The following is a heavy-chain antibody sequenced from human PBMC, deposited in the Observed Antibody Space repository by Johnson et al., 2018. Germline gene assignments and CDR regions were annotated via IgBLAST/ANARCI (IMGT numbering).Heavy chain of an antibody. J-gene: IGHJ3*02. Sequence: QVQLVESGGGVVQPGRSLRLSCAASGFTFSSYAMHWVRQAPGKGLEWVAVISYDGSNKYYADSVKGRFTISRDNSKKTLYLQMNSLRAEDTAVYYCARDSCAYSSSCQKVAFDIWGQGTMVTVSS. V-gene: IGHV3-30-3*01. D-gene: IGHD6-13*01. CDR1: GFTFSSYA. CDR3: ARDSCAYSSSCQKVAFDI. CDR2: ISYDGSNK.